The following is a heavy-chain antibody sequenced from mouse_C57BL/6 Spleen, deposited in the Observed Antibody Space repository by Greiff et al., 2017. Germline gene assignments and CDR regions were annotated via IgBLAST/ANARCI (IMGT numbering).Heavy chain of an antibody. Sequence: VQVVESGAELVRPGSSVKLSCKASGYTFTSYWMHWVKQRPIQGLEWIGNIDPSDSETHYNQKFKDKATLTVDKSSSTAYMQLSSLTSEDSAVYYCAREGIYYGYDGYAMDYWGQGTSVTVSS. D-gene: IGHD2-2*01. J-gene: IGHJ4*01. V-gene: IGHV1-52*01. CDR1: GYTFTSYW. CDR2: IDPSDSET. CDR3: AREGIYYGYDGYAMDY.